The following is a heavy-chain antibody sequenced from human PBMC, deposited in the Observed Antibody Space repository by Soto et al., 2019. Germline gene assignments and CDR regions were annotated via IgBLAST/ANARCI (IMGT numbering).Heavy chain of an antibody. Sequence: QLQLQESGPGLVKPSETLSLTCTVSGGSISSSSYYWGWIRQPPGKGLEWIGSIYYSGSTYYNPSLKSRVTISVDTSKNQFSLKLSSVTAADTAVYYCARLLRHTAIPDYWGQGTLVTVSS. V-gene: IGHV4-39*01. CDR2: IYYSGST. D-gene: IGHD2-2*02. CDR3: ARLLRHTAIPDY. J-gene: IGHJ4*02. CDR1: GGSISSSSYY.